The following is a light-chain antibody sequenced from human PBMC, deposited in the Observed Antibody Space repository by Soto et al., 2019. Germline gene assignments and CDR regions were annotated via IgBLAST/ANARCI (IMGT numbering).Light chain of an antibody. V-gene: IGKV3-15*01. CDR2: GAS. CDR3: QQYNDWPPKRT. Sequence: EVVMTQSPVTLSVSPGERATLSCRASQSITTNLAWYQHKPGQAPRLLIYGASTRATGVPATFSGSGSGTQFTLTISSLQSEDFALYYCQQYNDWPPKRTFGQGTRVDFK. J-gene: IGKJ1*01. CDR1: QSITTN.